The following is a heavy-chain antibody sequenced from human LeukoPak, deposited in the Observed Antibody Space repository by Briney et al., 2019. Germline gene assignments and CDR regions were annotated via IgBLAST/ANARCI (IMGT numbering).Heavy chain of an antibody. V-gene: IGHV4-4*09. CDR3: ARRGNWGFFDY. CDR2: INTSGST. D-gene: IGHD7-27*01. J-gene: IGHJ4*02. CDR1: GGSISSNY. Sequence: SETLSLTCTVSGGSISSNYWSWIRQPPGKGLEWIGYINTSGSTNYNPSLKSRVSISLDTSRNQFSQKLTSVTAADTAVYYCARRGNWGFFDYWGQGILVSVSS.